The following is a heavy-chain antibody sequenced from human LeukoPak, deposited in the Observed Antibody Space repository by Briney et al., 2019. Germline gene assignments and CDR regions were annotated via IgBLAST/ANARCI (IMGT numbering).Heavy chain of an antibody. V-gene: IGHV3-23*01. J-gene: IGHJ6*03. CDR2: MTSDGRT. CDR1: GFTFSNYA. D-gene: IGHD2-2*01. CDR3: ANVGVAAASPPFYLDV. Sequence: GGSLRLSCAASGFTFSNYAMVWVRQAPGKGLDWVSAMTSDGRTFYPDSVRGRVTISRDNSKNTLYLQMNSLGAEDTAEYFCANVGVAAASPPFYLDVWGKGTTVTVSS.